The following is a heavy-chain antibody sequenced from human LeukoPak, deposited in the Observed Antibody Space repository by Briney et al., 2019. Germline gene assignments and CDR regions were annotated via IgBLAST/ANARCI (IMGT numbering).Heavy chain of an antibody. Sequence: ASVKVSCKASGGTFSSYAISWLRQAPGQGLEWMGGIIPIFGTANYAQKFQGRVTITADESTSTAYMELSSLRSEDTAVYYCARSSDYYDSSGYYGGDAFDIWGQGTMVTVSS. D-gene: IGHD3-22*01. V-gene: IGHV1-69*13. J-gene: IGHJ3*02. CDR1: GGTFSSYA. CDR3: ARSSDYYDSSGYYGGDAFDI. CDR2: IIPIFGTA.